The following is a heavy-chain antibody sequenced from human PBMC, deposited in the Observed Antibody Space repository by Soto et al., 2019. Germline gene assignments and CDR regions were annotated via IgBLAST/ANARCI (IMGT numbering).Heavy chain of an antibody. J-gene: IGHJ5*02. CDR3: ARRVAQNYYGSGSPNWFDP. D-gene: IGHD3-10*01. CDR2: INHSGST. V-gene: IGHV4-34*01. CDR1: GGSFSGYY. Sequence: PSETLSLTCAVYGGSFSGYYWSWIRQPPGKGLEWIGEINHSGSTNYNPSLKSRVTISVDTSKNQFSLKLSSVTAADTAVYYCARRVAQNYYGSGSPNWFDPWGQGTLVTVSS.